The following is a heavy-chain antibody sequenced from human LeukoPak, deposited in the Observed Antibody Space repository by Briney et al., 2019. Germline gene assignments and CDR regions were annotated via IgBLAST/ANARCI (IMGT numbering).Heavy chain of an antibody. V-gene: IGHV3-23*01. J-gene: IGHJ5*02. CDR3: AKDQQMVPDNWFDP. CDR2: ISASGATT. D-gene: IGHD6-13*01. Sequence: GGSLRLSCAASGFTFSSYAMTWVRQPPGKGLECVSAISASGATTNYADSVKGRFTISRDNSKNTLYLQMNSLRAEDTAVYYCAKDQQMVPDNWFDPWGQGTLVTVSS. CDR1: GFTFSSYA.